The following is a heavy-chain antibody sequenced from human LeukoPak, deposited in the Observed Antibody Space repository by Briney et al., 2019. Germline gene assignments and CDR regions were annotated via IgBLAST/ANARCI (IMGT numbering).Heavy chain of an antibody. J-gene: IGHJ4*02. Sequence: ASVKVSCKASGYTFTGYYMHWVRQAHGQGLEWMGWINPNSGGTNYAQKFQGRVTMTRDTSISTAYMELSRLRSDDTAVYYCARNGEYDFSSGYPRLDYWGQGTLVTVSS. D-gene: IGHD3-3*01. CDR3: ARNGEYDFSSGYPRLDY. CDR1: GYTFTGYY. CDR2: INPNSGGT. V-gene: IGHV1-2*02.